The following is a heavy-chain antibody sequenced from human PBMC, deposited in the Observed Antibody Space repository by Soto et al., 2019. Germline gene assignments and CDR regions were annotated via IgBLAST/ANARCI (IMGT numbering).Heavy chain of an antibody. CDR2: IYSGGST. Sequence: GGSLRLSCAASGFTVSSNYMSWVRQAPGKGLEWVSVIYSGGSTYYADSVKGRFTISRHNSKNTLYLQMNSLRAEDTAVYYCAITVAAAGTAVFYYYYYMDVWGKGTTVTVSS. J-gene: IGHJ6*03. CDR1: GFTVSSNY. V-gene: IGHV3-53*04. CDR3: AITVAAAGTAVFYYYYYMDV. D-gene: IGHD6-13*01.